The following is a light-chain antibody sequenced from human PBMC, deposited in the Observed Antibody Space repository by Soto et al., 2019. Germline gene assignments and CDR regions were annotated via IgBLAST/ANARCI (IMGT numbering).Light chain of an antibody. Sequence: EIVMTQSPATLSVSPGERATPSCRASQSVSSNLAWFQQKPGQAPRLLIFDASTRATGIPARFSGSGSGTEFTLTISSLQSEDFAVYYCQQYGNWPRMFGQGTKVDI. CDR3: QQYGNWPRM. CDR2: DAS. CDR1: QSVSSN. V-gene: IGKV3-15*01. J-gene: IGKJ1*01.